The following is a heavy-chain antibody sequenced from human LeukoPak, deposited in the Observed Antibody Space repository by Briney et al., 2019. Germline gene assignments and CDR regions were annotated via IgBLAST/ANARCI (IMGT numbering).Heavy chain of an antibody. Sequence: SETLSLTCAVYGGSFSGYYWSWIRQPPGKGLEWIGSIYYSGSTYYNPSLKSRVTISVDTSKNQFSLKLSSVTAADTAVYYCARDVGGIQQLVTLDYWGQGTLVTVSS. V-gene: IGHV4-34*01. D-gene: IGHD6-13*01. J-gene: IGHJ4*02. CDR3: ARDVGGIQQLVTLDY. CDR1: GGSFSGYY. CDR2: IYYSGST.